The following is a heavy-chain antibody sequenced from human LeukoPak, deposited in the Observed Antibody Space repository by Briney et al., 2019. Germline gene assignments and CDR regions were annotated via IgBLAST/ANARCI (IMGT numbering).Heavy chain of an antibody. CDR2: INSDGSST. CDR1: GFTFSSHW. Sequence: GGSLRLYCAASGFTFSSHWMHWVRQAPGKGLVWVSRINSDGSSTSYADSVKGRFTISRDNAKNTLYLQMNSLRAEDTAVYYCAREVHQMRGYSYGFRPMSAFDIWGQGTMVTVSS. J-gene: IGHJ3*02. CDR3: AREVHQMRGYSYGFRPMSAFDI. V-gene: IGHV3-74*01. D-gene: IGHD5-18*01.